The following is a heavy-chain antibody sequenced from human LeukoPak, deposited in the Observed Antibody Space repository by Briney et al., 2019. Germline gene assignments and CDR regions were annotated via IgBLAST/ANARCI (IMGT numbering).Heavy chain of an antibody. D-gene: IGHD5-18*01. Sequence: SETLSLTCAVHGVSFSDNYWNWIRQPPGKGLEWIGEINHSGSTNYNPSLKSRATISVDTSKNQFSLKLSSVTAADTAVYYCARHGGYSYGPADYWGQGTLVTVSS. CDR3: ARHGGYSYGPADY. CDR2: INHSGST. V-gene: IGHV4-34*01. J-gene: IGHJ4*02. CDR1: GVSFSDNY.